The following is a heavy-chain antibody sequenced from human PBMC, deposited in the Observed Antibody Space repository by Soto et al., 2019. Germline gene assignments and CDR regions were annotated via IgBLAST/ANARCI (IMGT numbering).Heavy chain of an antibody. D-gene: IGHD5-18*01. J-gene: IGHJ5*02. Sequence: QVQLQQSGPGLVKPSQTLSLTCAISGDSVSSNSAAWNWIRQSPSRGLEWLGRTYYRSKWYNDYAVSVKSGVTINPTTSKIHFPRNRNSVPPKDRAVYTCEEADIVTKNSYGYPYSWFAPWGQGTLVTVSS. CDR1: GDSVSSNSAA. CDR3: EEADIVTKNSYGYPYSWFAP. V-gene: IGHV6-1*01. CDR2: TYYRSKWYN.